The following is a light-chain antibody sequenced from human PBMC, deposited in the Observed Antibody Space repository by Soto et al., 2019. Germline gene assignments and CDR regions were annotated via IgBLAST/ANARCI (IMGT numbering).Light chain of an antibody. CDR3: QQYSSSPPEFT. CDR1: QSISSNY. Sequence: EIVLTQSPGTLSLSPGERATLSCRASQSISSNYLAWYQQRPGQAPRLLIFGASYRATGIPDRCSGSGSGTDFTRTISRLEPEDFAVYYCQQYSSSPPEFTFGPGTKVDSK. V-gene: IGKV3-20*01. J-gene: IGKJ3*01. CDR2: GAS.